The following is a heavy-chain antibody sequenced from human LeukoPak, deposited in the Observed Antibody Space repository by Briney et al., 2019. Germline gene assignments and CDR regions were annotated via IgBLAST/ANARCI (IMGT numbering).Heavy chain of an antibody. CDR1: GGSISSGSHY. J-gene: IGHJ5*02. D-gene: IGHD3-10*01. CDR2: IYYSGST. CDR3: ARAPYGSGSYYNDANWFDP. Sequence: SRTLSLTCTVSGGSISSGSHYWSWIRQHPGKGLEWIGYIYYSGSTYYNPSLRSRVNISVDTSKNQFSLKLNSVTAADTAVYYCARAPYGSGSYYNDANWFDPWGQGTLVTVSS. V-gene: IGHV4-31*03.